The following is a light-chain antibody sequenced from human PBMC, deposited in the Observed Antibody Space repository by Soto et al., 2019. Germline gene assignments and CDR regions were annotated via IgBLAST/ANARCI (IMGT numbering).Light chain of an antibody. CDR1: QSLVHADGKTY. CDR3: MQSKDLPLT. Sequence: DIVMTQTPLSLSVTPGQPASISCKSSQSLVHADGKTYLSWYLQKPGQPPQLLIDEVCNRFSVVPDRLTGSVSGTDFTLKISRVEAEDVGIYYCMQSKDLPLTFGGGTKVEI. J-gene: IGKJ4*01. V-gene: IGKV2D-29*01. CDR2: EVC.